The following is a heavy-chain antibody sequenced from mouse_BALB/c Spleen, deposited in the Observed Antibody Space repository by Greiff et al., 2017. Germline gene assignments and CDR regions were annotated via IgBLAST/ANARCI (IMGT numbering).Heavy chain of an antibody. V-gene: IGHV2-9*02. CDR1: GFSLTSYG. Sequence: VQVVESGPGLVAPSQSLSITCTVSGFSLTSYGVHWVRQPPGKGLEWLGVIWAGGSTNYNSALMSRLSISKDNSKSQVFLKMNSLQTDDTAMYYCARDGGWRFAYWGQGTLVTVSA. CDR3: ARDGGWRFAY. J-gene: IGHJ3*01. D-gene: IGHD2-3*01. CDR2: IWAGGST.